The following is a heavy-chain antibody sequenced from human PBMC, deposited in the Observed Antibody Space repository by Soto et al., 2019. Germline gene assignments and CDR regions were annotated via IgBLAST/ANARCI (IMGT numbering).Heavy chain of an antibody. J-gene: IGHJ6*02. CDR2: IIPIFGTA. CDR1: GGTFSSYA. CDR3: AVRGGAIPYYYYYCMDV. D-gene: IGHD3-16*02. Sequence: QVQLVQSGAEVKKPGSSVKVSCKASGGTFSSYAISWVRQAPGQGLEWMGGIIPIFGTANYAQKFQGRVTITADESTSTAYMELSSLRSEDTAVYYCAVRGGAIPYYYYYCMDVWGQGTTVTVSS. V-gene: IGHV1-69*01.